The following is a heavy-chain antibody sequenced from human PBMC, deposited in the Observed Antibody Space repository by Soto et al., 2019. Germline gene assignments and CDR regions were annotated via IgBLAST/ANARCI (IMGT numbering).Heavy chain of an antibody. CDR2: ISSYNGNT. V-gene: IGHV1-18*04. Sequence: QVQLVQSGAEVKKPGASVKVSCKASGYTFTSYGISWVRQAPGQGLEWMGWISSYNGNTNYAQKVQGRVTLTTDTSTSTTYMELRSLSSDDTAVYYCARGPRYCSTTTCFSGVTWFDPWGQGTLVTVSS. D-gene: IGHD2-2*01. CDR1: GYTFTSYG. CDR3: ARGPRYCSTTTCFSGVTWFDP. J-gene: IGHJ5*02.